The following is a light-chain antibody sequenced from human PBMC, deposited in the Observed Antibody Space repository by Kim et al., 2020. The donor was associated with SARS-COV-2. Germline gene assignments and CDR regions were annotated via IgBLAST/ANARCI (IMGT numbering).Light chain of an antibody. Sequence: LSASVGDRVTITCRASQGISNYLAWYQQKPGKVPKLLIYAASTLQSGVPSRFSGSGSGTDFTLTISSLQPEDVATYYCQKCPGWTFGQGTKVDIK. CDR1: QGISNY. CDR2: AAS. V-gene: IGKV1-27*01. CDR3: QKCPGWT. J-gene: IGKJ1*01.